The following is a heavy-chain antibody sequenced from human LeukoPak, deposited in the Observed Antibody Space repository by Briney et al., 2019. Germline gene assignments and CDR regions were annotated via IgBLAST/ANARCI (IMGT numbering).Heavy chain of an antibody. CDR1: GFTFSSYT. D-gene: IGHD2-2*01. CDR2: ISSSSSYI. J-gene: IGHJ4*02. Sequence: GSLRLSCAASGFTFSSYTMNWVRQAPGKGLEWVSSISSSSSYIYNADSVKGRFTISRDNAKNSLYLQMNSVRAEDTAVYYCARDYCSSTSCFPSGTNYFDSWGQGTPVTVSS. CDR3: ARDYCSSTSCFPSGTNYFDS. V-gene: IGHV3-21*01.